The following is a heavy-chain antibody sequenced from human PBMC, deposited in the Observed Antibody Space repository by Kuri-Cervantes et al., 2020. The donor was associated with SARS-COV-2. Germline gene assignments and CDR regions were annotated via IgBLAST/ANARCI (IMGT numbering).Heavy chain of an antibody. CDR1: GFTFSGHW. Sequence: ETLSLTCAASGFTFSGHWIHWVRQAPGKGLVWVSRINPDGSYTNKADSVKGRFTLTRDNAKNMQFLQKNRLRAEDTAVYYCVRDGDHWNFDYWGQGTLVTVSS. J-gene: IGHJ4*02. CDR3: VRDGDHWNFDY. V-gene: IGHV3-74*01. CDR2: INPDGSYT. D-gene: IGHD1-1*01.